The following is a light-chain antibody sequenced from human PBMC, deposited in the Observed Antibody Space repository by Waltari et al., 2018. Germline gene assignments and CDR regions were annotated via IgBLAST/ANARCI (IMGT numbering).Light chain of an antibody. CDR1: ESVSNY. CDR2: DAL. CDR3: QQGYKRRT. V-gene: IGKV3-11*01. J-gene: IGKJ4*01. Sequence: IVLTQSPVTLSLSPGERATLSCKASESVSNYLAWYQQKPGQAPRLLIYDALKRATGITVRFSGSGSGTDFTLTISSLEPEDFAVYYCQQGYKRRTFGGGTNVEIK.